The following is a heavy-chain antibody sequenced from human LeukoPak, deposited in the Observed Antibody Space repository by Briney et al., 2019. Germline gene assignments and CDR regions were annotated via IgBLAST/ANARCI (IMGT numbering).Heavy chain of an antibody. D-gene: IGHD3-22*01. CDR3: ARDLEGYYDSSGYYY. V-gene: IGHV1-69*13. Sequence: SVKVSCTASGGTFSSYAISWVRQAPGQGLEWMGGIIPIFGTANYAQKFQGRVTNTADESTSTAYMELSSLRSEDTAVYYCARDLEGYYDSSGYYYWGQGTLVTVSS. CDR2: IIPIFGTA. J-gene: IGHJ4*02. CDR1: GGTFSSYA.